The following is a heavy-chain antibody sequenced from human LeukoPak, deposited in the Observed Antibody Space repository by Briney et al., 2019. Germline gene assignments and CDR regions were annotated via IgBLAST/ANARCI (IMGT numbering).Heavy chain of an antibody. J-gene: IGHJ4*02. V-gene: IGHV1-24*01. CDR2: FDPGSGEI. Sequence: RASVKVSCKVSGYSITELSTHWVRQAPGKGLEWMGGFDPGSGEIIYEQKFQDRVTMTKDTSTDTAYMELSSLGSEDTALYYCATGTHYDLLPFWGQGTLVTVSS. CDR1: GYSITELS. D-gene: IGHD3-9*01. CDR3: ATGTHYDLLPF.